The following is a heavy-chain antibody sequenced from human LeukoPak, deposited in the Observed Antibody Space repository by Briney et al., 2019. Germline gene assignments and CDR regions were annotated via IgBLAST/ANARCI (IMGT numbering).Heavy chain of an antibody. J-gene: IGHJ4*02. CDR3: ARGELHYYFDY. CDR1: GFTFSDYY. D-gene: IGHD1-7*01. CDR2: ISSSGSTI. Sequence: GGSLRLSCAASGFTFSDYYMSWIRQAPGKGLEWVSYISSSGSTIYYADSLKGRFTISRDNAKNSLYQQMNSLRAEDTAVYYCARGELHYYFDYWGQGTLVTVSS. V-gene: IGHV3-11*01.